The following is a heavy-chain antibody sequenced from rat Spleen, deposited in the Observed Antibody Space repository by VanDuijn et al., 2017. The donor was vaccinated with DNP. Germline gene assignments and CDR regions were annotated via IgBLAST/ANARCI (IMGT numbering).Heavy chain of an antibody. CDR1: GFTFSNYG. V-gene: IGHV5-19*01. CDR3: TTRDDYWYFDF. Sequence: EVQLVESGGGLVQPGRSLKLSCAASGFTFSNYGMHWIRQAPGKGLEWVASISPSGGSTYYRDSVKGRVTISRDNAESTLYLQMDSLRSEDTATYYCTTRDDYWYFDFWGPGTMVTVSS. CDR2: ISPSGGST. D-gene: IGHD4-2*01. J-gene: IGHJ1*01.